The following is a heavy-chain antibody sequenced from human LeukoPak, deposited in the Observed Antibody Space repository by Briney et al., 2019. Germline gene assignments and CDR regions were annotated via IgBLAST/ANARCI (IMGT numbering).Heavy chain of an antibody. CDR1: GFTVSSNY. CDR2: IYSGGST. V-gene: IGHV3-53*01. D-gene: IGHD3-10*01. Sequence: GGSLRLSCAASGFTVSSNYMSWVRQAPGKGLEWVSVIYSGGSTYYADSVKGRFTISRDNSKNTLYLQMNSLRAEDTAVYYCARGASYWFGELLEGAFDIWSQGTMVTVSS. CDR3: ARGASYWFGELLEGAFDI. J-gene: IGHJ3*02.